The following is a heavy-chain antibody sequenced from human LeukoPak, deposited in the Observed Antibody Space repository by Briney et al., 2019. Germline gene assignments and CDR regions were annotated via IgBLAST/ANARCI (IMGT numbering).Heavy chain of an antibody. D-gene: IGHD3-10*01. CDR1: GYSSTDYY. Sequence: ASVKVSCKASGYSSTDYYMHWMRQAPGQGLEWMGWINPKSGGTNYTQKFQGRVTMTRDTSISTAYMELSRLRSDDTAVYYCARVFEGSGTYYKGYYYYGLDVWGQGTTVTVSS. CDR2: INPKSGGT. V-gene: IGHV1-2*02. J-gene: IGHJ6*02. CDR3: ARVFEGSGTYYKGYYYYGLDV.